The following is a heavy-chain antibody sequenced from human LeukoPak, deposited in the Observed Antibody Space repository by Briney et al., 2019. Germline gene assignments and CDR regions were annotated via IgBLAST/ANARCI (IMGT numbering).Heavy chain of an antibody. V-gene: IGHV1-69*04. CDR1: GGTFTSYA. Sequence: SVKVSCKASGGTFTSYAISWVRQAPGQGLEWMGRIIPILGIANYAQKLQGRVTITADKSTSTAYMELSSLRSEDTAVYYCATHCGYGLFTTAFDYWGQGTLVTVSS. D-gene: IGHD2-21*01. CDR2: IIPILGIA. CDR3: ATHCGYGLFTTAFDY. J-gene: IGHJ4*02.